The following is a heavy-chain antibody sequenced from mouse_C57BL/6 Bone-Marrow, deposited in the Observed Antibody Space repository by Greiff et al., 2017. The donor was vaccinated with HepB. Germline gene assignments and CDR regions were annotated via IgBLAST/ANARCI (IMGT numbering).Heavy chain of an antibody. D-gene: IGHD1-1*01. J-gene: IGHJ1*03. CDR2: INPNNGGT. Sequence: EVQLQQSGPELVKPGASVKIPCKASGYTFTDYNMDWVKQSHGKSLEWIGDINPNNGGTIYNQKFKGKATLTVDKSSSTAYMELRSLTSEDTAVYYCARFITTVVAHCYFDVWGTGTTVTVSS. CDR1: GYTFTDYN. V-gene: IGHV1-18*01. CDR3: ARFITTVVAHCYFDV.